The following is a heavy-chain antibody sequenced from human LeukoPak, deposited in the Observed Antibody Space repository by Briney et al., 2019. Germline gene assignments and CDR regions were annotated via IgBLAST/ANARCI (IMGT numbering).Heavy chain of an antibody. CDR3: ARDAGVEMATMRLIRQDY. V-gene: IGHV3-7*01. CDR2: IKQDGSEK. J-gene: IGHJ4*02. D-gene: IGHD5-24*01. CDR1: GFTFSSYA. Sequence: QSGGSLRLSCAASGFTFSSYAMSWVRQAPGKGLEWVANIKQDGSEKYYVDSVKGRFTISRDNAKNSLYLQMNSLRAEDTAVYYCARDAGVEMATMRLIRQDYWGQGTLVTVSS.